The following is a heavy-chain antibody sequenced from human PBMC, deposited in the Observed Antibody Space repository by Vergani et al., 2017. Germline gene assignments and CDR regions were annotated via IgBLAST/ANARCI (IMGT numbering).Heavy chain of an antibody. J-gene: IGHJ4*02. Sequence: QITLKESGPTLVKPTQTLTLTCTFSGFSLSTSGVGVGWIRQPPGKALEWLALIYWDDDKRYCPSLKSRLTITKDTSKNQVVLTMTSMDPVDTATYYCAHSVSGGYYYRYFDYWGQGTLVTVSS. D-gene: IGHD3-22*01. CDR3: AHSVSGGYYYRYFDY. CDR2: IYWDDDK. V-gene: IGHV2-5*02. CDR1: GFSLSTSGVG.